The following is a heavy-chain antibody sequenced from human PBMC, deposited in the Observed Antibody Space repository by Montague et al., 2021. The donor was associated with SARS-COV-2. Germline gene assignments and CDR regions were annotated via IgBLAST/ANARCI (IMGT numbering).Heavy chain of an antibody. CDR2: IYTSGST. CDR1: GGSISSGSYY. J-gene: IGHJ6*02. D-gene: IGHD5-18*01. CDR3: ARAPDVDIAMVIYYYGMDV. Sequence: TLSLTCTVSGGSISSGSYYWSWIRQPAGKGLEWIGRIYTSGSTNYNPSLKSRVTISVDTSKNQFSLKLSSVTAADTAVYYCARAPDVDIAMVIYYYGMDVWGQGTTVTVSS. V-gene: IGHV4-61*02.